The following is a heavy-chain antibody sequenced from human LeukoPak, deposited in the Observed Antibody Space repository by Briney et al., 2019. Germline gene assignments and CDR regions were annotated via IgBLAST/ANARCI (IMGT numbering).Heavy chain of an antibody. CDR1: GFTFSSYG. CDR2: IWYDGSNK. Sequence: GGSLRLSCAASGFTFSSYGMHWVRQAPGKGLEWVAAIWYDGSNKYYADSVKGRFTISRDNFKNTLYLQMNSLRAEDTAVYYCAEGDTAMAVWGQGTLVTVSS. CDR3: AEGDTAMAV. J-gene: IGHJ4*02. D-gene: IGHD5-18*01. V-gene: IGHV3-33*01.